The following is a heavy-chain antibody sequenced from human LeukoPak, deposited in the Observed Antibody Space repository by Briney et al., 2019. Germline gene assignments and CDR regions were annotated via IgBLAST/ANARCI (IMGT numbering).Heavy chain of an antibody. D-gene: IGHD2-21*01. CDR2: INPNSGGT. V-gene: IGHV1-2*04. J-gene: IGHJ3*02. Sequence: WASVKVSCKASGYTFTGYYMHWVRQAPGQGLEWMGWINPNSGGTNYAQKFQGWVTMTRDTSISTAYMELSSLRSEDTAVYYCARNDGLWSDAFDIWGQGTMVTVSS. CDR1: GYTFTGYY. CDR3: ARNDGLWSDAFDI.